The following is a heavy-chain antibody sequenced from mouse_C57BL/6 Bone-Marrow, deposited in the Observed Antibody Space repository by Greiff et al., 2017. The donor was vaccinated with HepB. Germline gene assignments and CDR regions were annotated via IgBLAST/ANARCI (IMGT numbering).Heavy chain of an antibody. Sequence: EVQLQQSGAELVRPGASVKLSCTASGFNIKDDYMHWVKQRPEQGLEWIGWIDPENGDTEYASKFQGKATITADTSSNTAYLQLSSLTSEDTAVYYCTTWIGRPYYFDYWGQGTTLTVSS. CDR3: TTWIGRPYYFDY. CDR1: GFNIKDDY. V-gene: IGHV14-4*01. J-gene: IGHJ2*01. CDR2: IDPENGDT.